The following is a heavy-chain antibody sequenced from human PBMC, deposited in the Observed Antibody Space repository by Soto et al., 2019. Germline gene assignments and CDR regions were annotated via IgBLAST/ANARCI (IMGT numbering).Heavy chain of an antibody. CDR2: IKQDGSDT. J-gene: IGHJ4*02. CDR3: ATDLGTTMARH. V-gene: IGHV3-7*04. Sequence: GGSLRLSCAASGLTFSNYAMSWVRQAPGKGLEWVANIKQDGSDTYYVDSVKGRFTISRDNAKNSLYLQMNSLRAEDTAVYYCATDLGTTMARHWGQGILVTVSS. D-gene: IGHD1-1*01. CDR1: GLTFSNYA.